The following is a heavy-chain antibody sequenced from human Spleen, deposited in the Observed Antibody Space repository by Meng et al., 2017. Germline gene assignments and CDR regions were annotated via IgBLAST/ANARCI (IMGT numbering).Heavy chain of an antibody. J-gene: IGHJ4*02. CDR1: GGSFSDYY. V-gene: IGHV4-34*01. CDR3: ARGPTTMAHDFDY. CDR2: INHSGST. Sequence: VPLKQWVAGPLNPSATLSLTCVVSGGSFSDYYWSWIRQPPGKGLEWIGEINHSGSTNYNPSLESRATISVDTSQNNLSLKLSSVTAADSAVYYCARGPTTMAHDFDYWGQGTLVTVSS. D-gene: IGHD4-11*01.